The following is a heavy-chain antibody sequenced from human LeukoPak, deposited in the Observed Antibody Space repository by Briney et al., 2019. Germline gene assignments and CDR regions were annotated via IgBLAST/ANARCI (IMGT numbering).Heavy chain of an antibody. Sequence: ASVKVSCKASGYTFSGYYMHWVRQAPGQGLEWMGWINPNSGGTSYAQKFQGRVTTTRDTSIRTVYMELSRLRSDGTAVYYCARDQENNWFDPWGQGTLVTVS. CDR2: INPNSGGT. CDR3: ARDQENNWFDP. CDR1: GYTFSGYY. V-gene: IGHV1-2*02. J-gene: IGHJ5*02.